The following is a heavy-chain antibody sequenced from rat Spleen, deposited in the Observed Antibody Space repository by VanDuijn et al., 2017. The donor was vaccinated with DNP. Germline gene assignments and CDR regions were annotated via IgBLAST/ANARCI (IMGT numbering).Heavy chain of an antibody. CDR1: GSTFSNYG. Sequence: EVQLVGSGGGLVQSGRSLKLSCAASGSTFSNYGMAWVRQAPKKGLEWVTSINSNGGSTSYRDSVKGRFTISRDNAKSILYLQMDSLRSEDTATYYCTTDFERGYWGQGVMVTVSS. D-gene: IGHD1-11*01. V-gene: IGHV5-20*01. CDR3: TTDFERGY. CDR2: INSNGGST. J-gene: IGHJ2*01.